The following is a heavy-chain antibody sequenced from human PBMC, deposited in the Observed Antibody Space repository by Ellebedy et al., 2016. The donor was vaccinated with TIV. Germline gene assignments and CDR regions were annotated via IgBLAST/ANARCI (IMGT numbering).Heavy chain of an antibody. Sequence: ASVKVSXXASGYTFTSYYMHWVRQAPGQGLEWMGIINPSGGSTSYAQKFQGRVTMTRDTSTSTVYMELSSLRSEDTAVYYCARGGGRYFDWLSLDYWGQGTLVTVSS. CDR3: ARGGGRYFDWLSLDY. CDR2: INPSGGST. V-gene: IGHV1-46*01. D-gene: IGHD3-9*01. J-gene: IGHJ4*02. CDR1: GYTFTSYY.